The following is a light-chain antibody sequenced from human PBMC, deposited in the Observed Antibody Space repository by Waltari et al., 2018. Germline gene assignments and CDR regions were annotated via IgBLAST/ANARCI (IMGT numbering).Light chain of an antibody. V-gene: IGLV4-69*01. Sequence: QLVLTQSPSASASLGASVKLTCTLSSGHINNVIAWLQQRPEKGPRYLMKVNSDGSHNKGDEIPDRFSGSGSGAERYLSISGLQSEDEADYICQTGGHGTWVFGGGTKLTVL. CDR2: VNSDGSH. J-gene: IGLJ3*02. CDR1: SGHINNV. CDR3: QTGGHGTWV.